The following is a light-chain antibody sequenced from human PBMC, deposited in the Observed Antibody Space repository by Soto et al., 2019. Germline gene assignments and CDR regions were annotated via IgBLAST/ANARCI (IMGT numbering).Light chain of an antibody. J-gene: IGKJ1*01. CDR2: GAS. CDR1: QSVSSSY. Sequence: EIALTQSAGTLSLSPGERATLSCRASQSVSSSYLAWYQQKPGQAPRLLIYGASSRATGITDRFSGSGYGTDFTLPISRLEPEDFAVYYCQQYGSSPFWTFGQGTKVEIK. V-gene: IGKV3-20*01. CDR3: QQYGSSPFWT.